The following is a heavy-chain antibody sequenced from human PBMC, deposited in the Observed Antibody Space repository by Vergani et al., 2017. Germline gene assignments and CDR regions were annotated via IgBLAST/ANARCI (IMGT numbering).Heavy chain of an antibody. D-gene: IGHD3-22*01. J-gene: IGHJ6*02. V-gene: IGHV4-4*03. CDR1: GGSISSSNW. Sequence: QVQLQESGPGLVKPPGTLSLTCAVSGGSISSSNWWSWVRQPPGKGLEWIGEIYHSGSTNYNPSLKSRVTISVDKSKNQFSLKLSSVTAADTAVYYCAGDRYDSSGYRYYYYGMDVWGQGTTVTVSS. CDR2: IYHSGST. CDR3: AGDRYDSSGYRYYYYGMDV.